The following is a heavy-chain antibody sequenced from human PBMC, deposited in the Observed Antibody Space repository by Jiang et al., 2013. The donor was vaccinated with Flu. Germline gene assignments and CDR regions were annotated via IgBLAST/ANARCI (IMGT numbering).Heavy chain of an antibody. J-gene: IGHJ4*02. CDR2: INAGNGNT. D-gene: IGHD6-13*01. CDR1: GYTFTTYV. Sequence: SVKVSCKASGYTFTTYVMHWVRQAPGQRLEWMGWINAGNGNTKYSQKFQGRVTITRDTSASTAYMELSSLRSEDTAVYYCARGGGSSWSAGDYWGQGTLVTVSS. CDR3: ARGGGSSWSAGDY. V-gene: IGHV1-3*01.